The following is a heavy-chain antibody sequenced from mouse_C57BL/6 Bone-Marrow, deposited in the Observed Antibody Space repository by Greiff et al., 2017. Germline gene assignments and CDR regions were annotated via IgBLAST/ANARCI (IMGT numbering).Heavy chain of an antibody. V-gene: IGHV1-64*01. CDR1: GYTFTSYW. CDR3: ARYYGSYFDY. D-gene: IGHD1-1*01. J-gene: IGHJ2*01. CDR2: IHTNSGST. Sequence: QVQLQQPGAELVKPGASVKLSCKASGYTFTSYWMHWVKQRRGQGLEWIGMIHTNSGSTNYNEKFKSKATLTVDKSSITAYMQLSSLTSEDSAVYYCARYYGSYFDYWGQGTTLTVSS.